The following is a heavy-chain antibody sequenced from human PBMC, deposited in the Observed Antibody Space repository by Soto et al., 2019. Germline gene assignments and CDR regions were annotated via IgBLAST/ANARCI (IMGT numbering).Heavy chain of an antibody. CDR1: GYTFTGYY. J-gene: IGHJ5*02. Sequence: VASLKVSCKASGYTFTGYYMHWVRQAPGQGLEWMGWINPNSGGTNYAQKFQGRVTMTRDTSISTAYMELSRLRSDDTAVYYCAKDTIGVPSWFDPWGQGTLVTVSS. CDR2: INPNSGGT. V-gene: IGHV1-2*02. CDR3: AKDTIGVPSWFDP. D-gene: IGHD2-15*01.